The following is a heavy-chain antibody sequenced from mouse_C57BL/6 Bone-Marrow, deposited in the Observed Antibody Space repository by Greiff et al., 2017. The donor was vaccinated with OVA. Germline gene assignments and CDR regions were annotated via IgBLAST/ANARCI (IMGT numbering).Heavy chain of an antibody. J-gene: IGHJ3*01. Sequence: EVHLVESGGGLVQPGGSLKLSCAASGFTFSDYGMAWVRQAPRKGPEWVAFISNLAYSIHYADTVTGRFTISRENAKNTLYLEMSSLRSEDTAMYYCARGGSYYGNYDFAYWGQGTLVTVSA. D-gene: IGHD2-1*01. CDR1: GFTFSDYG. CDR3: ARGGSYYGNYDFAY. V-gene: IGHV5-15*01. CDR2: ISNLAYSI.